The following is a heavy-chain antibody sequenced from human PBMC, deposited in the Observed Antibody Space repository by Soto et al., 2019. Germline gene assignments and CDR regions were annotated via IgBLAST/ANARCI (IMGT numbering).Heavy chain of an antibody. D-gene: IGHD1-1*01. V-gene: IGHV1-18*01. CDR2: ISAHNGNT. CDR1: GYAFTTYG. Sequence: QVHLVQSGAEVKKPGASVKVSCKGSGYAFTTYGITWVRQAPGQGLEWMGWISAHNGNTNYAQKLQGRVTVTRDTSTSTASTELRSLRSDDTAVYYWARGRYGDYWGQGALVTVSS. CDR3: ARGRYGDY. J-gene: IGHJ4*02.